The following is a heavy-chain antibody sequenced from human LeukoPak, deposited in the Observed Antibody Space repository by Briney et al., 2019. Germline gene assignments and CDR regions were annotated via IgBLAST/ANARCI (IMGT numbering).Heavy chain of an antibody. D-gene: IGHD6-13*01. V-gene: IGHV4-59*01. CDR2: IYYSGST. CDR3: ARDHREYSSSWYSCYYYMDV. J-gene: IGHJ6*03. Sequence: SETLSLTCTVSGGSISSYYWSWIRQPPGKGLEWIGYIYYSGSTNYNPSLKSRVTISVDTSKNQFSLKLSSVTAADTAVYYCARDHREYSSSWYSCYYYMDVWGKGTTVTVSS. CDR1: GGSISSYY.